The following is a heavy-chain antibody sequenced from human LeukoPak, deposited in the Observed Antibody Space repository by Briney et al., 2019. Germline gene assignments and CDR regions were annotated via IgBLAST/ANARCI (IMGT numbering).Heavy chain of an antibody. J-gene: IGHJ4*02. V-gene: IGHV3-23*01. D-gene: IGHD1-26*01. CDR3: AKVRWELRGPFFDY. CDR2: TTGSGSST. CDR1: GFTFSSYA. Sequence: GGSLRLSCAASGFTFSSYAMTWVRQAPGKGLEWVSATTGSGSSTYYADSVKGRFTISRDNSKNTIYVQMNSLRAEDTALYYCAKVRWELRGPFFDYWGQGTLVTVSS.